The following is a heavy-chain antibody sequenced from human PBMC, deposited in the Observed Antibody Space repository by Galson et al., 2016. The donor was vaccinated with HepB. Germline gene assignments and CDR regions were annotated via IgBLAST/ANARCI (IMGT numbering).Heavy chain of an antibody. V-gene: IGHV3-15*07. Sequence: SLRLSCAASGFSFNNAWMNWVRQAPGTGLEWVGRIKAKTDGGTTDYAAPVQGRFTISRDDSSNPLYRQMNSLKTEDTAVYYCTTQGGGLRSVEWLLALDYWGQGTQVTVSS. CDR3: TTQGGGLRSVEWLLALDY. J-gene: IGHJ4*02. CDR1: GFSFNNAW. D-gene: IGHD3-3*01. CDR2: IKAKTDGGTT.